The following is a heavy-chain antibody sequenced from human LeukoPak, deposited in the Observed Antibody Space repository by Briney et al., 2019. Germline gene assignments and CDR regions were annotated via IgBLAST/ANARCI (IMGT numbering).Heavy chain of an antibody. D-gene: IGHD5-12*01. CDR2: INTNTGNP. CDR3: ARERLRGYSGYDHDAFYI. CDR1: GYTFANYH. J-gene: IGHJ3*02. V-gene: IGHV7-4-1*02. Sequence: ASVRVSCKASGYTFANYHMHWVRQAPGRGLEWMGWINTNTGNPTYAQGFTGRFVFSLDTSVSTAYLQISSLKAEDTAVYYCARERLRGYSGYDHDAFYIWGQGTMVTVSS.